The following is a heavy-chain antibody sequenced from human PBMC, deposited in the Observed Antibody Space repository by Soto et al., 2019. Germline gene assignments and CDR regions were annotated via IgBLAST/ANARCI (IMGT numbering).Heavy chain of an antibody. V-gene: IGHV4-34*01. Sequence: SETLSLACAVYGGSFSGYYWSWIRQPPGKGLEWIGEINHSGSTNYNPSLKSRVTISVDTSKNQFSLKLSSVTAADTAVYYCARGRSFVLRYFDCLFYFAYWGQGTLVTVSS. CDR1: GGSFSGYY. CDR3: ARGRSFVLRYFDCLFYFAY. CDR2: INHSGST. D-gene: IGHD3-9*01. J-gene: IGHJ4*02.